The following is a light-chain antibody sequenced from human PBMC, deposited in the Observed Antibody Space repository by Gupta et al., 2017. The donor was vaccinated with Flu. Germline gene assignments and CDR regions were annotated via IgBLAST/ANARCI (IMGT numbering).Light chain of an antibody. CDR2: QDY. V-gene: IGLV3-1*01. Sequence: SYELTQAPSVSVSPGQTATITCSGDRLGDKYVCWYQQKPGQPPVLVIYQDYKRPSGIPERFSASSSGNTATLTISETQAMDEADYFCQAWDRSVVFGGGTKLTVL. CDR1: RLGDKY. CDR3: QAWDRSVV. J-gene: IGLJ2*01.